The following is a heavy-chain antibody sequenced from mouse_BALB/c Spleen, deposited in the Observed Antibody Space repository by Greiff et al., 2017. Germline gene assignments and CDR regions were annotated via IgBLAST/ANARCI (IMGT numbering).Heavy chain of an antibody. Sequence: VQLVESGAELAKPGASVKMSCKASGYTFTSYWMHWVKQRPGQGLEWIGYINPSTGYTEYNQKFKDKATLTADKSSSTAYMQLSSLTSEDSAVYYCARRVITTTWFAYWGQGTLVTVSA. V-gene: IGHV1-7*01. CDR2: INPSTGYT. J-gene: IGHJ3*01. D-gene: IGHD2-4*01. CDR1: GYTFTSYW. CDR3: ARRVITTTWFAY.